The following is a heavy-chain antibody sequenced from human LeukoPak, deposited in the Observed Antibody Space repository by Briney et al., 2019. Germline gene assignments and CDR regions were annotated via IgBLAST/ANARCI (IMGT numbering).Heavy chain of an antibody. CDR3: ARVGDYNDLVF. Sequence: PSETLSLTCTVSGGSISSYYWSWIRQPPGKGLEWIGYIYYSGSTNYNPSLKSRVTISVDTSKNQFSLKLSSVTAADTAVYYCARVGDYNDLVFWGQGTLVTVSS. CDR1: GGSISSYY. V-gene: IGHV4-59*01. CDR2: IYYSGST. J-gene: IGHJ4*02. D-gene: IGHD4-11*01.